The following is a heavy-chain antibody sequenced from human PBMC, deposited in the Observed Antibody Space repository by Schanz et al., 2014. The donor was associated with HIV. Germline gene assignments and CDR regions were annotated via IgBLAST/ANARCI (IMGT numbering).Heavy chain of an antibody. Sequence: EVQLVESGGGLVQPGGSLRLSCAASGFTFSGYSMNCPRQAPGKGLEWASYISSGSSATYYADSVKGRFTISRDNAKNSVFLQMNSLRDEDTAVYYCARDRRLDSWGQGTLVTVSS. V-gene: IGHV3-48*02. CDR3: ARDRRLDS. CDR1: GFTFSGYS. J-gene: IGHJ5*01. CDR2: ISSGSSAT.